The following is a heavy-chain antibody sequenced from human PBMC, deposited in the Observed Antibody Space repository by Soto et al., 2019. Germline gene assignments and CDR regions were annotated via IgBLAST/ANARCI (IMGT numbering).Heavy chain of an antibody. Sequence: PSETLSLTCTVSGGSISSYYWSCIRQPPGKGLEWIGYIYYSGSTNYNPSLKSRVTISVDTSKNRFSLKLSSVTAADTAVYYCAREEFIVGVVIISAWGQGTLVTVSS. J-gene: IGHJ4*02. CDR3: AREEFIVGVVIISA. CDR1: GGSISSYY. V-gene: IGHV4-59*01. CDR2: IYYSGST. D-gene: IGHD3-3*01.